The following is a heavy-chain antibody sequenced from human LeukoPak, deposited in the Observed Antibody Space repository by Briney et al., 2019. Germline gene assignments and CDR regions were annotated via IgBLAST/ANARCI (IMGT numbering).Heavy chain of an antibody. V-gene: IGHV4-38-2*01. J-gene: IGHJ5*02. D-gene: IGHD3-16*01. CDR2: FYHSGST. CDR3: ARVWVSSNPAPSPFDP. Sequence: SETLSLTCGVFGYSISSGYYWGWIRQPPGKGLEWIGTFYHSGSTYYNPSLKSRVTISVDTSKNQFSLKLSSVTAADTAVYYCARVWVSSNPAPSPFDPWGQGTLVTVSS. CDR1: GYSISSGYY.